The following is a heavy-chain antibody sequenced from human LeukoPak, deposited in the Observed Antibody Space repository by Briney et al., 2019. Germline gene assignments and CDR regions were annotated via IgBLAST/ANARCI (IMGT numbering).Heavy chain of an antibody. CDR3: ARELGDGGTIDY. Sequence: EGSLRLSCAASGFTFSSYAMHWVRQAPGKGLEWVAIISDDGSNKYYADSVKGRFTISRDNSKNTLYLQMNSLRTEDTAVYYCARELGDGGTIDYWGQGTPVTVSS. CDR2: ISDDGSNK. CDR1: GFTFSSYA. V-gene: IGHV3-30-3*01. J-gene: IGHJ4*02. D-gene: IGHD2-15*01.